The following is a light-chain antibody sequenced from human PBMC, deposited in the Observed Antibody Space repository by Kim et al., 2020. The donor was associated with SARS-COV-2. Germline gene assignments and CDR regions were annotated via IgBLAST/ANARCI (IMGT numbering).Light chain of an antibody. V-gene: IGKV3-20*01. CDR2: AAS. CDR1: QSVDSF. J-gene: IGKJ5*01. CDR3: QQYGRSPT. Sequence: EIVLTQSPGTLSLSPGEGATLSCRASQSVDSFLAWYQQRPGQAPRLLIYAASSRPTGISDRFSGSGSGRDFTLTISRLEPEDSAVYWCQQYGRSPTFGQGTRLEIK.